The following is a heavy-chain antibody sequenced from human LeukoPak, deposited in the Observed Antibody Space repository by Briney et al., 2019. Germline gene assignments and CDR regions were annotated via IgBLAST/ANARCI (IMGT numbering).Heavy chain of an antibody. CDR3: AREYQLQENWFDP. J-gene: IGHJ5*02. CDR2: ISGYNGDT. Sequence: ASVKVSCKASGYTFTNFGISWVRQAPGQGLEWMGWISGYNGDTNYAQKVQGRVTMTTDTSTSTAYMELRSLRSDDTAVYYCAREYQLQENWFDPWGQGTLVTVSS. D-gene: IGHD2-2*01. V-gene: IGHV1-18*01. CDR1: GYTFTNFG.